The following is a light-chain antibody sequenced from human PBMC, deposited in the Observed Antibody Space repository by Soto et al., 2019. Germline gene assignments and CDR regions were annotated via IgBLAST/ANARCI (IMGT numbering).Light chain of an antibody. CDR2: EVS. Sequence: QSALTQPASVSGSPGQSITISCTGTSNDVGAYKYVSWYQQDPGKAPKLIIYEVSYRPSGVSNRFSGSKSGNTASLTISGLQAEDEADYYCSAYTISSTVVFGGGTKLTVL. J-gene: IGLJ2*01. V-gene: IGLV2-14*01. CDR1: SNDVGAYKY. CDR3: SAYTISSTVV.